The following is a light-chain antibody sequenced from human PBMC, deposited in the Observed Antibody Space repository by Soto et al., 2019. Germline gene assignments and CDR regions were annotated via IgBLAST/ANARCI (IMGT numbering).Light chain of an antibody. Sequence: QSVLTQPASVSGSPGQSITISCTGTSSDIGFYNYVSWYQQYPGKAPNLLIYGVTNRPSGVSYRFSGSKSGNTASLTVSGLQAADEADYFCKSYAGSNTYVFGSGTKVTVL. J-gene: IGLJ1*01. CDR1: SSDIGFYNY. CDR2: GVT. V-gene: IGLV2-14*03. CDR3: KSYAGSNTYV.